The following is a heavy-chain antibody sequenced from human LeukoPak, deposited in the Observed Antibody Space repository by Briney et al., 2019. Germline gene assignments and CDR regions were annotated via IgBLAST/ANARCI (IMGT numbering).Heavy chain of an antibody. CDR2: ISSSSSYI. CDR1: GFTLSSYA. V-gene: IGHV3-21*01. D-gene: IGHD2-2*01. CDR3: ARAGYCSSTSCYLDAFDI. J-gene: IGHJ3*02. Sequence: KTGGSLRLSCAASGFTLSSYAMSWVRQAPGKGLEWVSSISSSSSYIYYADSVKGRFTISRDNAKNSLYLQMNSLRAEDTAVFYCARAGYCSSTSCYLDAFDIWGQGTMVTVSS.